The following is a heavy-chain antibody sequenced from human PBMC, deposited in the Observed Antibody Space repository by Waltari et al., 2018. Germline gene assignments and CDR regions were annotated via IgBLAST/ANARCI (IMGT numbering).Heavy chain of an antibody. D-gene: IGHD3-16*02. CDR1: GFTFSSYG. V-gene: IGHV3-30*02. J-gene: IGHJ4*02. CDR3: AKGGHLGELSLYDY. CDR2: IRYDGSNK. Sequence: QVQLVESGGGVVQPGGSLRLSCAASGFTFSSYGMHWVRQAPGKGLEWVACIRYDGSNKYYADSVKGRFTISRDNSKNTLYLQMNSLRAEDTAVYYCAKGGHLGELSLYDYWGQGTLVTVSS.